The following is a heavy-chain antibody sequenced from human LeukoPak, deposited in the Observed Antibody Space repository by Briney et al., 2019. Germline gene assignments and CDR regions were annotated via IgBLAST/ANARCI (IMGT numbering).Heavy chain of an antibody. CDR1: GFTFSTYA. J-gene: IGHJ4*02. CDR2: IKQDGSKK. V-gene: IGHV3-7*04. CDR3: TRVGYIDEGIDY. D-gene: IGHD5-24*01. Sequence: GRSLRLSCAASGFTFSTYAMHWVRQAPGKGLEWVANIKQDGSKKSYVDSVKGRFTISRDNAKNSLYLQMNSLRAEDTAIYYCTRVGYIDEGIDYWGQGTLVTVSS.